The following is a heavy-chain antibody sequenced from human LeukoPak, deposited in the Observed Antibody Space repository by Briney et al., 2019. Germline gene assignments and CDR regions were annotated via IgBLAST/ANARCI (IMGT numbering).Heavy chain of an antibody. Sequence: PGGSLRLSCAASGFTFSSYSMNWVRQAPGKGREGGSYISSSSTIYYADSVKGRFTISRDNAKNSLNLQMNSLRDEETAVYYCARDGPSMSIQHWGQGTLVTVSS. CDR1: GFTFSSYS. D-gene: IGHD6-6*01. CDR3: ARDGPSMSIQH. V-gene: IGHV3-48*02. J-gene: IGHJ1*01. CDR2: ISSSSTI.